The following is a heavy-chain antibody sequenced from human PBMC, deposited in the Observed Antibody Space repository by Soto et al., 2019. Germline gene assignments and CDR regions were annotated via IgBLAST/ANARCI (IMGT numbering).Heavy chain of an antibody. J-gene: IGHJ4*02. CDR3: ARDHPHSYGVYYFDY. V-gene: IGHV4-59*01. D-gene: IGHD5-18*01. CDR2: IYSSGST. CDR1: GGPISNYY. Sequence: LETLSLTCTVSGGPISNYYWNWIRQSPGKGLEWIGYIYSSGSTHYNPSLQNRVTISIDTSKNQVSLKVNSVTAADTAVYYCARDHPHSYGVYYFDYWGQGTPVTVS.